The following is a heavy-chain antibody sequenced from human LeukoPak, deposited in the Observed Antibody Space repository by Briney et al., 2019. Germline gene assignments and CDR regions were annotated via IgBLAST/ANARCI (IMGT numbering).Heavy chain of an antibody. D-gene: IGHD3-22*01. CDR3: ARVRDSSGYYEDDYYYMDV. J-gene: IGHJ6*03. CDR1: GGSISSYY. Sequence: SETLSLTCTVSGGSISSYYWSWIRQPPGKGLEWIGYIYYSGSTNYKSSLKSRVTISVDTSKNQFSLKLSSVTAADTAVYYCARVRDSSGYYEDDYYYMDVWGKGTTVTISS. CDR2: IYYSGST. V-gene: IGHV4-59*08.